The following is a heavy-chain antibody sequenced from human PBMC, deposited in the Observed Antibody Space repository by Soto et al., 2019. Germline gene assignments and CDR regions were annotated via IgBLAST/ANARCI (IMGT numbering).Heavy chain of an antibody. CDR1: GGSFIGHY. D-gene: IGHD3-10*01. CDR2: VFHDGNT. J-gene: IGHJ4*02. V-gene: IGHV4-34*12. CDR3: VRRGGGSYPHYFDY. Sequence: QVQLQQWGGGLVKPSETLSLTCAVYGGSFIGHYWPWIRQPPGKGLEWIGEVFHDGNTNYNPSLKSRVTISVDTSRKQFSLKVNSVTAADTAVYYCVRRGGGSYPHYFDYWGQGTLVTVSS.